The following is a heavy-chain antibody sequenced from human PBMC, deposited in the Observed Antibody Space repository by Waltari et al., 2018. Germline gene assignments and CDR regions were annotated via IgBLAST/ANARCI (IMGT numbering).Heavy chain of an antibody. V-gene: IGHV4-38-2*02. J-gene: IGHJ4*02. Sequence: QVQLQESGPGLLRPSETLSLTCTVSGYSIRSGHHWGWIRQPPGKGLEWAGRIDYSGSTNYNPPLKSRVSISIDTSKNQFSLRLTSVTAADTAVYYCAREGYSTSFDYWGRGMLVTVSS. CDR2: IDYSGST. CDR3: AREGYSTSFDY. CDR1: GYSIRSGHH. D-gene: IGHD6-13*01.